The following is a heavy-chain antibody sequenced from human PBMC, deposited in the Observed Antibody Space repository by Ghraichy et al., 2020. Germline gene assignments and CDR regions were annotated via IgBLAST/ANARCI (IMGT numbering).Heavy chain of an antibody. CDR3: ARDPGTTGNYYYYGMDV. CDR2: IYTSGST. CDR1: GGSISSYY. Sequence: SETLSLTCTVSGGSISSYYWSWIRQPAGKGLEWIGRIYTSGSTNYNPSLKSRVTMSVDTSKNQFSLKLSSVTAADTAVYYCARDPGTTGNYYYYGMDVWGQGTTVTVSS. J-gene: IGHJ6*02. D-gene: IGHD1-1*01. V-gene: IGHV4-4*07.